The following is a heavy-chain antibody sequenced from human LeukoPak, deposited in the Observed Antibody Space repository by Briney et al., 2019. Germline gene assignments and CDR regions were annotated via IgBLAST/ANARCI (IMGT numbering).Heavy chain of an antibody. J-gene: IGHJ4*02. Sequence: GGSLRLSCAASGFTFSSYSMNWVRQAPGKGLEWVSSISSSSSYIYYADSVKGRFTISRDNAKNSLYLQMNSLRAEDTAVYYCARGVPVRGYFDYWGQGTLVTVSS. CDR2: ISSSSSYI. CDR1: GFTFSSYS. V-gene: IGHV3-21*01. D-gene: IGHD2-2*01. CDR3: ARGVPVRGYFDY.